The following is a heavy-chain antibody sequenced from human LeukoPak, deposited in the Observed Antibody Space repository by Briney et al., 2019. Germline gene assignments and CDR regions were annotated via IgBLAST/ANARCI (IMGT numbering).Heavy chain of an antibody. CDR2: IYYSGST. Sequence: SETLSLTCTVSGGSISSYYWSWIRQPPGKGLEWIGYIYYSGSTNYNPSLKSRVTISVDTSKNQFSLKLSSVTAADTAVYYCARHDYGDYVGLGAFDIWGQGTVVTVSS. D-gene: IGHD4-17*01. CDR1: GGSISSYY. V-gene: IGHV4-59*08. J-gene: IGHJ3*02. CDR3: ARHDYGDYVGLGAFDI.